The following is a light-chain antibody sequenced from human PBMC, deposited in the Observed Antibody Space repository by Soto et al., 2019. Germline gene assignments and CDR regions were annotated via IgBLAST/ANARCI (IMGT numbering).Light chain of an antibody. CDR3: QQLDSMPIT. J-gene: IGKJ5*01. V-gene: IGKV1-39*01. CDR2: AAS. Sequence: DIQMTQSPSSLSASVGDTVTTTCRASQSIGKHLNWYQQKPGKAPKFLIYAASSLQSGVPSRFSGSGSGTDFVLTISSLQPEDSATYYCQQLDSMPITFGQGTRLEIK. CDR1: QSIGKH.